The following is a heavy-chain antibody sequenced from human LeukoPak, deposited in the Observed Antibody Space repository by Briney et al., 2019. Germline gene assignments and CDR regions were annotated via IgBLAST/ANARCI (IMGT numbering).Heavy chain of an antibody. J-gene: IGHJ4*02. CDR1: GFTFSSYA. CDR3: ARRGGDGYNPLLDY. D-gene: IGHD5-24*01. CDR2: FTSMSRTI. V-gene: IGHV3-21*01. Sequence: AGGSLRLSCAASGFTFSSYAMTWVRQAPGKGLEWVSSFTSMSRTIYYADSVKGRFTISRDNAKNSLYLQMNSLRAEDTAVYYCARRGGDGYNPLLDYWGQGTLVTVSS.